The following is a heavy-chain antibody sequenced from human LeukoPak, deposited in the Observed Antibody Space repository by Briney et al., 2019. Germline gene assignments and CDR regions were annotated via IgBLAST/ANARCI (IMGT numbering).Heavy chain of an antibody. CDR2: IYYSGST. J-gene: IGHJ4*02. V-gene: IGHV4-39*01. CDR3: ASRYSYGSGNFDY. CDR1: GGSISNSYY. D-gene: IGHD5-18*01. Sequence: PSETLSLTCTVSGGSISNSYYWGWIRQPPGKGLEWIGSIYYSGSTYYNPSLKSRVTISVDTSKNQFSLKLCSVTAADTAVYYCASRYSYGSGNFDYWGQGTLVTVSS.